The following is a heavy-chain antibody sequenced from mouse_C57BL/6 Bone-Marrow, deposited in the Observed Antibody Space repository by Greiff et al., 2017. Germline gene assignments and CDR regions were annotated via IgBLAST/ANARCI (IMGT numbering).Heavy chain of an antibody. J-gene: IGHJ4*01. D-gene: IGHD1-2*01. CDR3: ALYGDYDMGC. CDR1: GYTFTSYG. Sequence: VQLKESGAELVRPGASVKMSCKASGYTFTSYGMSWVKQRHGKGLEWIGEINPKNGNTCYNEKFKGKATLTADKSSSTAYMELRSLTSEDSAVYFCALYGDYDMGCWGQGISVT. V-gene: IGHV1-81*01. CDR2: INPKNGNT.